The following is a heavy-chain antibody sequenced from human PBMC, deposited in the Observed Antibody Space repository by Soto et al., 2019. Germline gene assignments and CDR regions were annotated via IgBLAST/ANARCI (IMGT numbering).Heavy chain of an antibody. CDR3: ARGGEMASIYYYYMDV. V-gene: IGHV4-59*01. CDR2: IYYSGST. CDR1: GGSISSYY. D-gene: IGHD3-16*01. Sequence: SETLSLTCTVSGGSISSYYWSWIRQPPGKGLEWIGYIYYSGSTNYNPSLKSRVTISVDTSKNQFSLKLSSVTAADTAVYYCARGGEMASIYYYYMDVWGKGTTVTVS. J-gene: IGHJ6*03.